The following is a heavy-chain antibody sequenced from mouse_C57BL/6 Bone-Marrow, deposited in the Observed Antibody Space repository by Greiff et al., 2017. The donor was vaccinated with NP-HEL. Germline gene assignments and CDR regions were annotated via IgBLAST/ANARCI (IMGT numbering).Heavy chain of an antibody. CDR3: VRHGADYTGGSFYWYFDV. D-gene: IGHD1-1*02. CDR2: FYPGSGSI. Sequence: VQLQQSGAELVKPGASVKLSCKASGYTFTEYSIHWVKQRPGQGLEWIGWFYPGSGSIKYNEKFKDKATLTVDTSSSTAYMELSRLTSEDSAVYCCVRHGADYTGGSFYWYFDVWGTGTTVTVSS. CDR1: GYTFTEYS. V-gene: IGHV1-62-2*01. J-gene: IGHJ1*03.